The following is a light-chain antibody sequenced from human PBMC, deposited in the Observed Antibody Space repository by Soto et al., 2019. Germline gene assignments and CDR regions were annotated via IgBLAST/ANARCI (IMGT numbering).Light chain of an antibody. V-gene: IGKV3-20*01. Sequence: EIVLTQSPGTLSLSPGERATLSCRASQSVSSTYSAWYQHKPGQAPRLLIYGASSRATGIPDRFSGSGSGTDFTLIISRLEPEDFAVYYCQQYGNSFVGFGQGTKVDIK. CDR1: QSVSSTY. CDR2: GAS. J-gene: IGKJ1*01. CDR3: QQYGNSFVG.